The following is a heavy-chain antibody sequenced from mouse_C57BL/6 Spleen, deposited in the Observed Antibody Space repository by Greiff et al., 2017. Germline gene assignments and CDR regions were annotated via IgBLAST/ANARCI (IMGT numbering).Heavy chain of an antibody. Sequence: VQLQQSGAELVRPGASVKLSCKASGYTFTDYYINWVKQRPGQGLEWIARIYPGSGNTYYNEKFKVKATLTAEKSSSTAYMQLSSLTSEDSAVYFCARATTVVARGYFYFWGQGTTLTVSS. V-gene: IGHV1-76*01. J-gene: IGHJ2*01. CDR1: GYTFTDYY. CDR2: IYPGSGNT. D-gene: IGHD1-1*01. CDR3: ARATTVVARGYFYF.